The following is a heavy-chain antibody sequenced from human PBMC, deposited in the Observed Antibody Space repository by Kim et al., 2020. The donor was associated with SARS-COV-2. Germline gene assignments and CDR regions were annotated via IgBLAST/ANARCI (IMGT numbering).Heavy chain of an antibody. Sequence: GGSLRLSCAASGFTVTNSYMSWVRQAPGKGLEWVSSLFSTGAIFYADSVKGRFTISRDNAKNTVYLQMNTLRVDDTAVYYCARGGAGAGLDFRHWGQGTLV. D-gene: IGHD6-13*01. CDR3: ARGGAGAGLDFRH. CDR2: LFSTGAI. V-gene: IGHV3-53*01. CDR1: GFTVTNSY. J-gene: IGHJ1*01.